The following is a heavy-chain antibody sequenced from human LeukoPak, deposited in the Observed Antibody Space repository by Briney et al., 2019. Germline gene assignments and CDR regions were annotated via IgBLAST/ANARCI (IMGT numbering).Heavy chain of an antibody. CDR3: ARTFFTETWFDP. CDR1: GGSISSYY. Sequence: SETLSLTCTVSGGSISSYYWSWIRQPPGRGLEWIGYIYYSGSIKYNPSLKSRVTMSVDTSKNQFSLKLSSVTAADTAVYYCARTFFTETWFDPWGQGTLVIVSS. CDR2: IYYSGSI. D-gene: IGHD2/OR15-2a*01. J-gene: IGHJ5*02. V-gene: IGHV4-59*01.